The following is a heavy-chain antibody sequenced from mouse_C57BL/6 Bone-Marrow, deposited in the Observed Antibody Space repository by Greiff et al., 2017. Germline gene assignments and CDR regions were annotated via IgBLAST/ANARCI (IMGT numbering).Heavy chain of an antibody. CDR1: GYTFTGYW. CDR3: ARSANYYGSSLVFDY. CDR2: ILPGSGST. D-gene: IGHD1-1*01. Sequence: QVQLKQSGAELMKPGASVKLSCKATGYTFTGYWIEWVKQRPGHGLEWIGEILPGSGSTNYNEKCKGKATFTADTSSNTAYMQLSSLTTADSAIYYCARSANYYGSSLVFDYWGQGTTLTVSS. J-gene: IGHJ2*01. V-gene: IGHV1-9*01.